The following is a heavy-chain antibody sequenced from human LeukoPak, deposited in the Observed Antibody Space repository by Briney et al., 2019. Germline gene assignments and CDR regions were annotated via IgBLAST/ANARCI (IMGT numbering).Heavy chain of an antibody. D-gene: IGHD3-9*01. CDR2: ISGSGGST. J-gene: IGHJ4*02. Sequence: TGGSLRLSCAASGFTFSSYAMSWVRQAPGKGLEWVSAISGSGGSTYYADSVKGRFTISRDKSKNTLYLQMNSLRAEDTAVYYCAKDKVELRYFDWFSNFDYWGQGTLVTVSS. V-gene: IGHV3-23*01. CDR3: AKDKVELRYFDWFSNFDY. CDR1: GFTFSSYA.